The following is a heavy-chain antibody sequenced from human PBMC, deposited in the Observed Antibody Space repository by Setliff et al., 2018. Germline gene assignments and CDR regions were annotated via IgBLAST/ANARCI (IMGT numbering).Heavy chain of an antibody. CDR3: ARGGYSYGLGGFPLDY. CDR1: GGSISSHY. Sequence: TLSLTCTVSGGSISSHYWSWIRQPPGKGLEWIGYIYYSGSTNYNPSLKSRVTISVDTSKNQFSLKLSSVTAADTAVYYCARGGYSYGLGGFPLDYWGQGTLVTVSS. V-gene: IGHV4-59*08. CDR2: IYYSGST. J-gene: IGHJ4*02. D-gene: IGHD5-18*01.